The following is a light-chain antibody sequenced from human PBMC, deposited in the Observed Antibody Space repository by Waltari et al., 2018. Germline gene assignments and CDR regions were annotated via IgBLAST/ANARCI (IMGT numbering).Light chain of an antibody. Sequence: QSVLTQSPPTSGTPGQKVTIPFSGSSSNIGRNTMIWYQQLPGTAPKLPIYGNNQRPSGVPDRFSGSKSGTSASLAISGLQSEDEADYYCAAWDDSLIGPVFGGGTKLTVL. CDR2: GNN. CDR1: SSNIGRNT. V-gene: IGLV1-44*01. CDR3: AAWDDSLIGPV. J-gene: IGLJ3*02.